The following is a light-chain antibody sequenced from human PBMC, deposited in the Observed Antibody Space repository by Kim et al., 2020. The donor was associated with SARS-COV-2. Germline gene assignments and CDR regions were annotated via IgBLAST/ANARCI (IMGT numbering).Light chain of an antibody. Sequence: KTVTISCTRSSGSIASNYVQWYQQRPGSAPTTVIYEDNQRPSGVPERFSGSIDGSSNSASLTISGLKTEDEADYYCQSYDSSIFYVFGTGTKVTVL. CDR3: QSYDSSIFYV. J-gene: IGLJ1*01. V-gene: IGLV6-57*03. CDR1: SGSIASNY. CDR2: EDN.